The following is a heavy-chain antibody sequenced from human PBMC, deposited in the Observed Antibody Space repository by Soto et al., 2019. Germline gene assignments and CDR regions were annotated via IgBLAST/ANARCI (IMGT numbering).Heavy chain of an antibody. V-gene: IGHV6-1*01. D-gene: IGHD2-15*01. Sequence: PSQTLSLTCAISGDSVSSNSAAWNWIRQPPSRGLEWLGRTYYRSKWYSDYAVSVKSRITINPDTSKNQFSLQLNSVTPEDAAMYYCGRIVGGSSDYWGQGTLVTVSS. J-gene: IGHJ4*02. CDR3: GRIVGGSSDY. CDR2: TYYRSKWYS. CDR1: GDSVSSNSAA.